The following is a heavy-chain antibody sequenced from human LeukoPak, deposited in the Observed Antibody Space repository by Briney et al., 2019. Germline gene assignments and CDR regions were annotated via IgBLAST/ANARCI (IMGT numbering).Heavy chain of an antibody. D-gene: IGHD2-15*01. J-gene: IGHJ4*02. Sequence: PSETLSHTRTVYGGSFSGYYWSWIRQPPAKGVERIAEINQSGATNYNPSLQSRVTISVDTSKKQFSLKVTPVTAADTAVYYCASSRAYCSGGSCSSSWEHYFDHWGQGTLVTVSS. CDR2: INQSGAT. V-gene: IGHV4-34*01. CDR1: GGSFSGYY. CDR3: ASSRAYCSGGSCSSSWEHYFDH.